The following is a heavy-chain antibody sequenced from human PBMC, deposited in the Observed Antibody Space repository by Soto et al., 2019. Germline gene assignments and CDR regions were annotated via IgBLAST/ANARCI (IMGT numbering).Heavy chain of an antibody. V-gene: IGHV3-30-3*01. CDR3: ARENSRISPRLFQH. CDR2: ISPAGTNQ. Sequence: GGPQIRSSVASRCIFGDYSRHLARTALGKGLEWVALISPAGTNQYYADSAKGRFTISRDNSKNTLYLQMNSLRPEDTGLYYCARENSRISPRLFQHWGHGTLVTCSS. D-gene: IGHD6-6*01. J-gene: IGHJ1*01. CDR1: RCIFGDYS.